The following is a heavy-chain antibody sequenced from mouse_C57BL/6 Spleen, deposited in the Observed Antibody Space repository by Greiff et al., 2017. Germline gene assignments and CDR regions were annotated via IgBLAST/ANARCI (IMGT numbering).Heavy chain of an antibody. V-gene: IGHV1-81*01. D-gene: IGHD2-4*01. J-gene: IGHJ4*01. CDR2: IYPRSGNT. CDR1: GYTFTSYG. CDR3: ARSEDYDGRYAMDY. Sequence: VQLQESGAELARPGASVKLSCKASGYTFTSYGISWVKQRTGQGLEWIGEIYPRSGNTYYNEKFKGKATLTADKSSSTAYMELRSLTSEDSAVYFCARSEDYDGRYAMDYWGQGTSVTVSS.